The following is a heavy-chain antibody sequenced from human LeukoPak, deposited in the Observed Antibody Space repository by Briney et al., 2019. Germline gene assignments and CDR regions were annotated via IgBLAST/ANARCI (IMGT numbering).Heavy chain of an antibody. J-gene: IGHJ4*02. V-gene: IGHV1-2*02. CDR2: INPNSGGT. D-gene: IGHD3-3*01. CDR3: ARVFTIFGEDYFDY. Sequence: ASVKVSCKASGYTFTGYYMHWVRQAHGQGLEWMGWINPNSGGTNYAQKFQGRVTMTRDTSISTAYMELSRLRSDDTAVYYCARVFTIFGEDYFDYWGQGTLVTVSS. CDR1: GYTFTGYY.